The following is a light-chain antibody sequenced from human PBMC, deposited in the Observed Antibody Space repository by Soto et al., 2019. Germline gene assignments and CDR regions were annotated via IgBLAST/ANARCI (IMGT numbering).Light chain of an antibody. J-gene: IGLJ2*01. CDR3: ASWDDSLNTLV. V-gene: IGLV1-47*01. CDR1: SSNIGSNY. CDR2: RNN. Sequence: QSVLTQPPSASGTPGQRVTISCSGSSSNIGSNYVYWYQQLPGTAPKLLIYRNNQRPSGVPDRFSGSKSGTSASLAISGLQSEDEADYYCASWDDSLNTLVFGGGTKVTVL.